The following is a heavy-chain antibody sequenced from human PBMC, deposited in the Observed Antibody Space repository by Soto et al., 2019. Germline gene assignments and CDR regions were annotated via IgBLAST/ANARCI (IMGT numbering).Heavy chain of an antibody. CDR3: ARHTPAISISDH. D-gene: IGHD2-15*01. J-gene: IGHJ4*02. CDR1: GGSISSSSYY. Sequence: QLQLQESGPGLVKPSETLSLTCTVSGGSISSSSYYWGWIRQPPGKGLEWIGSIYYSGSTYYNPSLRSRVTISVDQSKNQFSLKLSSVTAADTAVYYCARHTPAISISDHWGQGTLVTVSS. V-gene: IGHV4-39*01. CDR2: IYYSGST.